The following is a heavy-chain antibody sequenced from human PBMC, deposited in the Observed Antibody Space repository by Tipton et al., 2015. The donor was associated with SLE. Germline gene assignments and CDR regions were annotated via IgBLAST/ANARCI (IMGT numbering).Heavy chain of an antibody. J-gene: IGHJ2*01. CDR2: IHYSGGT. D-gene: IGHD2-15*01. Sequence: TLSLTCTVSGASLTGDYWSWIRQPPGKGLEWIGYIHYSGGTSYNPSLNSRVTISVDTSRNQFSLKLTSVTAADSAVYYCARYSLTNWHLDLWGRGTLVTVSS. CDR1: GASLTGDY. CDR3: ARYSLTNWHLDL. V-gene: IGHV4-59*01.